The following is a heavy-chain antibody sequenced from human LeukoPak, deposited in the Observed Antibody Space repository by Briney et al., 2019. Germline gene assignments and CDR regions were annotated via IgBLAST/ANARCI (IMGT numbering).Heavy chain of an antibody. CDR1: GGSISSYY. Sequence: SETLSLTCTVSGGSISSYYWSWIRQPPGKGLEWIGYIYYSGSTNYNPSLKSRVTISVDTSKNQFSLKLSSVTAADTAVYYCARFTDTKGFDPWGQGTLVTVSS. J-gene: IGHJ5*02. CDR2: IYYSGST. CDR3: ARFTDTKGFDP. V-gene: IGHV4-59*01.